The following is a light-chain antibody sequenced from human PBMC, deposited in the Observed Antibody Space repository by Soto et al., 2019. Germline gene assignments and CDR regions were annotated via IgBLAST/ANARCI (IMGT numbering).Light chain of an antibody. Sequence: QSVLTQPASVSGSPGQSITISCTGTSSDVGGYNYVSWYQQHPGRAPKVMIYDVSNRPSGVSNRFSGSKSGNTASLTISGLQAEDEDDYYCSSYTSSSTLVFGGGTKVTVL. J-gene: IGLJ2*01. CDR2: DVS. CDR1: SSDVGGYNY. V-gene: IGLV2-14*01. CDR3: SSYTSSSTLV.